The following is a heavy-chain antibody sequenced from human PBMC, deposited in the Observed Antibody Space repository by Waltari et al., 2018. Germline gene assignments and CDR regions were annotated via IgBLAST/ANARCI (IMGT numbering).Heavy chain of an antibody. V-gene: IGHV4-59*11. CDR1: GDSITSHF. D-gene: IGHD3-22*01. Sequence: VQLQESGPGLVKPSETLSLSCDVSGDSITSHFWSWIRQAPGKGLEWIGYMYFSGTHNYNPSLNSQFTISIDTSKNHFSLNLRSVTAADTAIYYCARLPRGSVIIGAFDIWGQGTQVTVSS. CDR3: ARLPRGSVIIGAFDI. CDR2: MYFSGTH. J-gene: IGHJ3*02.